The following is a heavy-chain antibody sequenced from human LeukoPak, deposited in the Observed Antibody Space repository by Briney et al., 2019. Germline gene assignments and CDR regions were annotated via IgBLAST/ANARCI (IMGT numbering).Heavy chain of an antibody. CDR2: ISWNSGSI. Sequence: PGGSLRLSCAASGFTFDDYAMHWVRQAPGKGLEWVSGISWNSGSIGYADSVKGRFTISRDNSKNTLYLQMNSLRAEDTAVYYCARTPIYYFDNSGYYNWGQGTLVTVSS. CDR3: ARTPIYYFDNSGYYN. D-gene: IGHD3-22*01. V-gene: IGHV3-9*01. CDR1: GFTFDDYA. J-gene: IGHJ4*02.